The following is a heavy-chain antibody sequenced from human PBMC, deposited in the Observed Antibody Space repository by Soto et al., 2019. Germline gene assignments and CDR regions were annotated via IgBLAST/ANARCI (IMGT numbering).Heavy chain of an antibody. CDR2: ISYDGSNK. J-gene: IGHJ4*02. CDR1: GFTFSRYG. CDR3: AKAYHYDSSGPFDY. V-gene: IGHV3-30*18. Sequence: HPGGSLRLSCAASGFTFSRYGMHWVRQAPGKGLEWVSVISYDGSNKNYADSVKGRFTISRDNSKNTLYLQMNSLRAEDTAVYYCAKAYHYDSSGPFDYWGLGNLVTVSS. D-gene: IGHD3-22*01.